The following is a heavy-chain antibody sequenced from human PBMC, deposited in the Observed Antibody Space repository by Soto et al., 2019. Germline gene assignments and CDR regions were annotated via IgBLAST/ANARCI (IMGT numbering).Heavy chain of an antibody. D-gene: IGHD2-8*02. CDR2: INHSGST. CDR1: GGSFSGYY. CDR3: ARDKITGLFDY. J-gene: IGHJ4*02. Sequence: SETLSLTCAGYGGSFSGYYWTGIRQPPGTGLEWIGEINHSGSTNYNPSLKSRVTISVDTSKNQFSLKLTSVTAADTAVYYCARDKITGLFDYWGQETLVTVSS. V-gene: IGHV4-34*01.